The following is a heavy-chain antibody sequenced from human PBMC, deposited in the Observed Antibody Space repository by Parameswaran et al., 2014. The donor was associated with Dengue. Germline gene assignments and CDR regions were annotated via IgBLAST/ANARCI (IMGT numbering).Heavy chain of an antibody. CDR3: ARGPGYSYGYYYGMDV. D-gene: IGHD5-18*01. CDR2: IYYSGST. J-gene: IGHJ6*02. Sequence: VRQAPGKGLEWIGYIYYSGSTYYNPSLKSRVTISVDTSKNQFSLKLSSVTAADTAVYYCARGPGYSYGYYYGMDVWGQGTTVTVSS. V-gene: IGHV4-31*02.